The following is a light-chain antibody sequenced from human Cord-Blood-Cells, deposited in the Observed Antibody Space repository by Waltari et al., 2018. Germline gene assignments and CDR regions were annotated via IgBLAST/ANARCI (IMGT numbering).Light chain of an antibody. J-gene: IGLJ1*01. Sequence: QSALTQPASVSGSPGQSITISCTGTSSDVGGYNYVSWYQQHPGKAPKLMIYDVSKRPSGVSKRFSGSKSGSTASLTISGLQAEDEADYYCSSYTSSSTPYVFGTGTKVTVL. CDR3: SSYTSSSTPYV. V-gene: IGLV2-14*01. CDR1: SSDVGGYNY. CDR2: DVS.